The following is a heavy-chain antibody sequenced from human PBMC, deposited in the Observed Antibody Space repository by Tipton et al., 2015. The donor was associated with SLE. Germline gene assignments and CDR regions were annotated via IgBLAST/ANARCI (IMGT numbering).Heavy chain of an antibody. V-gene: IGHV4-61*02. CDR2: IFTIGTT. J-gene: IGHJ3*01. CDR3: ARTEVGGYSHDAFDL. CDR1: GASIASGSYY. Sequence: TLSLTCTVSGASIASGSYYWTWIRQPAGTGLEWIGRIFTIGTTSYNPSLKSRVTISLDTSKNQFSLKLSSVTAADTAVYYCARTEVGGYSHDAFDLWGHGTMVTVSS. D-gene: IGHD6-25*01.